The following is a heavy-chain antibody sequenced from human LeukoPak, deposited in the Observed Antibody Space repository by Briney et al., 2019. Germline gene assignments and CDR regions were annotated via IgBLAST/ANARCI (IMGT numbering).Heavy chain of an antibody. Sequence: GGSLRLSCAASGFTFSSYAMHWVRQAPGKGLEWVAVISYDGSNKYYADSVKGRFTISRDNSKNTLYLQMNSLRAEDTAVYYCAKDMAARPVLRPVDYWGQGTLVTVSS. J-gene: IGHJ4*02. D-gene: IGHD6-6*01. V-gene: IGHV3-30-3*01. CDR3: AKDMAARPVLRPVDY. CDR1: GFTFSSYA. CDR2: ISYDGSNK.